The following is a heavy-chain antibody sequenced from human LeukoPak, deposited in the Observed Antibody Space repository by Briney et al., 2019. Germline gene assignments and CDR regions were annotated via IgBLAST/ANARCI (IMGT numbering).Heavy chain of an antibody. CDR1: GYTFTSYD. D-gene: IGHD2-2*01. Sequence: ASVKVSCKASGYTFTSYDINWVRQATGQGLEWMGWMNPNSGNTGYAQKFQGRVTMTRNTSISTAYMELSSLRSEDTAVYYCARGRRYCSSTSCSPRGYYYGMDVWGQGTTVTVSS. J-gene: IGHJ6*02. CDR2: MNPNSGNT. CDR3: ARGRRYCSSTSCSPRGYYYGMDV. V-gene: IGHV1-8*01.